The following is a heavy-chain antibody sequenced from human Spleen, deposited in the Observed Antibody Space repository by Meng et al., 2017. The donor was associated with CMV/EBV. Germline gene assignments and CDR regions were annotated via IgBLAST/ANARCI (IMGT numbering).Heavy chain of an antibody. CDR3: TTDSDYSLDYYYYYGMDV. Sequence: GGSLRLSCAASGFTFSSYAMSWVRQAPGKGLEWVGRIKSKTDGGTTDYAAPVKGRFTISRDDSKNTLYLQMNSLKTEDTAVYYCTTDSDYSLDYYYYYGMDVWGQGTTVTVSS. CDR1: GFTFSSYA. CDR2: IKSKTDGGTT. J-gene: IGHJ6*02. D-gene: IGHD4-11*01. V-gene: IGHV3-15*01.